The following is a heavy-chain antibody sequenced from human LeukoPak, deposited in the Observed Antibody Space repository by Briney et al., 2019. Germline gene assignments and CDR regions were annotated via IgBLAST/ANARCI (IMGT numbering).Heavy chain of an antibody. Sequence: GGSLRLSCAASEFTFSRYGMNWVRQAPGKGLEWVSSIVKGRFTISRDNAKNSLYLQMNSLRAEDTAVYYCARDIDNYGDYIPYWGQGTLVTVSS. CDR2: I. CDR3: ARDIDNYGDYIPY. D-gene: IGHD4-17*01. V-gene: IGHV3-21*01. J-gene: IGHJ4*02. CDR1: EFTFSRYG.